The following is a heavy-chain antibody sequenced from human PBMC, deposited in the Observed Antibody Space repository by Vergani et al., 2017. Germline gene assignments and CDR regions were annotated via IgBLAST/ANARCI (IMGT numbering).Heavy chain of an antibody. V-gene: IGHV4-59*01. CDR3: ARHGGSGNYYHLFDS. D-gene: IGHD3-3*01. CDR1: GGSISSYY. Sequence: QVQLQESGPGLVKPSQTLSLTCTVSGGSISSYYWSWIRQPPGKGLEWIGYISYSGSTNYNPSLKSRVTISVDTSKNQFSLKLSSVTAADTALYHWARHGGSGNYYHLFDSWGQGTLVIVSS. CDR2: ISYSGST. J-gene: IGHJ4*02.